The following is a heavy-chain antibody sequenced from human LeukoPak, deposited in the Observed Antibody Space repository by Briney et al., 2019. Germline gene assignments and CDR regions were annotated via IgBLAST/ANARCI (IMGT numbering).Heavy chain of an antibody. J-gene: IGHJ4*02. D-gene: IGHD3-3*01. CDR1: GGTFSSYA. Sequence: SVKVSCKASGGTFSSYAISWARQAPGQGLEWMGGIIPIFGTANYAQKFQGRVTITADESTSTAYMELSSLRSEDTAVYYCATTDYDFWSRGFHWGQGTLVTVSS. CDR3: ATTDYDFWSRGFH. CDR2: IIPIFGTA. V-gene: IGHV1-69*13.